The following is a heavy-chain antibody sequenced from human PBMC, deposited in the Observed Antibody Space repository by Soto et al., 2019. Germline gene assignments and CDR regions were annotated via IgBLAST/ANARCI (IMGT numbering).Heavy chain of an antibody. CDR2: IIHSGST. V-gene: IGHV4-34*12. D-gene: IGHD3-3*01. Sequence: PSETLSLTCAVYGGSFSGYYWSWIRQPPGKGLEWIGEIIHSGSTNYNPSLKSRVTISVDTSKNHFSLKLSSVTAADTAVYYCASMGSGYYIDYWGQGTLVTVSS. J-gene: IGHJ4*02. CDR3: ASMGSGYYIDY. CDR1: GGSFSGYY.